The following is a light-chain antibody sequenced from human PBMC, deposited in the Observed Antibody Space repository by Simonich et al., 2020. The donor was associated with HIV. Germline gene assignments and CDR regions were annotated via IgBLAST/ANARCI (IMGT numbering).Light chain of an antibody. J-gene: IGLJ3*02. CDR3: TSWDDSLNGWV. V-gene: IGLV1-47*01. CDR2: RNN. Sequence: QSVLTQPPSASGTPGQRVTISCSGSSSNIGSHYVYWYQPLPGTAPKLLIYRNNQRPAGVPDRFSGSKSGTSASLASSGLRSEDEADYYCTSWDDSLNGWVFGGGTKLTVL. CDR1: SSNIGSHY.